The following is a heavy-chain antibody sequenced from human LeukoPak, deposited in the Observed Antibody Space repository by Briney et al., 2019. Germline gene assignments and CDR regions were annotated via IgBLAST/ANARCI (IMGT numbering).Heavy chain of an antibody. CDR3: ARAVVPAPWFDP. CDR2: IYSGGST. Sequence: GGSLRLSCAASGFTVSSNNMSWVRQAPGKGLEWVSVIYSGGSTYYADSVKGRFTISRDNSKNTLYLQMNSLRAEDTAVYYCARAVVPAPWFDPWGQGTLVTVSS. V-gene: IGHV3-53*01. J-gene: IGHJ5*02. CDR1: GFTVSSNN. D-gene: IGHD2-2*01.